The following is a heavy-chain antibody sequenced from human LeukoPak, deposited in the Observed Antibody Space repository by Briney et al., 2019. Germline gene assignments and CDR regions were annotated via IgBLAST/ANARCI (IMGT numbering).Heavy chain of an antibody. J-gene: IGHJ1*01. CDR3: ARGPDLLRLGELSHEMAAEYFQH. Sequence: ASVKVSCKASGYTFTGYYMHWVRQAPGRGLEWMGWINPNSGGTNYAQKLQGRVTMTTDTSTSTAYMELRSLRSDDTAVYYCARGPDLLRLGELSHEMAAEYFQHWGQGTLVTVSS. D-gene: IGHD3-16*02. V-gene: IGHV1-2*02. CDR1: GYTFTGYY. CDR2: INPNSGGT.